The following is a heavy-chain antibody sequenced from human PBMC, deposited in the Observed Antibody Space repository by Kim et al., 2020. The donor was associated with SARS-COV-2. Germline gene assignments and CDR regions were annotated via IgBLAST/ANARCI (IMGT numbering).Heavy chain of an antibody. J-gene: IGHJ6*02. D-gene: IGHD2-2*01. V-gene: IGHV1-18*01. Sequence: ASVKVSCKASGYTFTSYGITWVRQAPGQGLEWMGWISTYSGITNYVQKFQGRVTMTTDTPTSTAYMELRSLRSDDTAVYYCARYCSSTRCYGDYNYYGLDVWGQGTTVTVSS. CDR2: ISTYSGIT. CDR1: GYTFTSYG. CDR3: ARYCSSTRCYGDYNYYGLDV.